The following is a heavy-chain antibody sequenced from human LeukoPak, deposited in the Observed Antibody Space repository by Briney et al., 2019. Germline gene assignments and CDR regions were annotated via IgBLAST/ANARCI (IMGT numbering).Heavy chain of an antibody. CDR3: ARTNYYETSGWASGLSPFDM. CDR1: GNNFATHC. D-gene: IGHD3-22*01. CDR2: IYPVDSDT. V-gene: IGHV5-51*01. J-gene: IGHJ3*02. Sequence: GESLKISCKGSGNNFATHCIAWVRQTPGKGLEWIGVIYPVDSDTRYSPTFQGQVTISVDKSTSTAYLQWSSLKASDTAIYYCARTNYYETSGWASGLSPFDMWGRGTMVTVSS.